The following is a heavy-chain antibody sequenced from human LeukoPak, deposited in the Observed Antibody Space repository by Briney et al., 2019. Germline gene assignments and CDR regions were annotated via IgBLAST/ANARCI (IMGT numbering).Heavy chain of an antibody. CDR3: ARGRPHGNDY. D-gene: IGHD4-23*01. J-gene: IGHJ4*02. Sequence: GGSLRLSSAAPGYPFSSYWMNWVRQAPGKGVVWVSRIASDGSRTTYADSVKGRFSISRDNAKNTLYLQMNSLRVDDTAVYYCARGRPHGNDYWGQGTLVTVSS. CDR2: IASDGSRT. V-gene: IGHV3-74*01. CDR1: GYPFSSYW.